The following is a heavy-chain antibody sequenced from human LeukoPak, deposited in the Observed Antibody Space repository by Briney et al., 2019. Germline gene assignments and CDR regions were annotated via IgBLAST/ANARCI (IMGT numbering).Heavy chain of an antibody. Sequence: SETLSLTCAAYGGSFSGYYWSWIRQPPGKGLEWIGEINHSGSTNYNPSLKSRVTISVDTSKNQFSLKLSSVTAADTAVYYCARGVHCSSTSCTPGGDYSNMYYFDYWGQGTLVTVSS. CDR3: ARGVHCSSTSCTPGGDYSNMYYFDY. D-gene: IGHD2-2*01. CDR1: GGSFSGYY. CDR2: INHSGST. J-gene: IGHJ4*02. V-gene: IGHV4-34*01.